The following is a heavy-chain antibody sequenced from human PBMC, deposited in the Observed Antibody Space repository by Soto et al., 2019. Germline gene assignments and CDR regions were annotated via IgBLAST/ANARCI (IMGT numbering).Heavy chain of an antibody. V-gene: IGHV5-51*01. CDR3: ARGTIAGYYYYYGMDV. Sequence: GESLKISCKGSGYSFTSYWIGWVRQMPGKGLEWMGIIYPGDSDTRYSPSFQGQVTISADKSISTAYLQWSSLKASDTAMYYCARGTIAGYYYYYGMDVWGQGTTVTVSS. CDR2: IYPGDSDT. J-gene: IGHJ6*02. D-gene: IGHD6-13*01. CDR1: GYSFTSYW.